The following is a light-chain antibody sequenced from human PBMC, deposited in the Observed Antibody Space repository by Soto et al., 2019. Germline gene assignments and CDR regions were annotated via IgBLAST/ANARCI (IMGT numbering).Light chain of an antibody. CDR2: GAS. J-gene: IGKJ2*01. V-gene: IGKV3-20*01. CDR1: QSVNSRD. Sequence: EIVLTQSPGTLSLSPGERATLSCRASQSVNSRDLAWSRQKPGQAPSLLIYGASNRATGIPDRFSGSGSGTDFTFTISRLEPEDFAVYYCLRYGDSPPAYTFGQGTKREIK. CDR3: LRYGDSPPAYT.